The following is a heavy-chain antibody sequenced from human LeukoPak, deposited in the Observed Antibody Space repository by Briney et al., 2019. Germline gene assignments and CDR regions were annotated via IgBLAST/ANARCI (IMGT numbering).Heavy chain of an antibody. J-gene: IGHJ4*03. CDR1: GGSFSAYY. Sequence: SETLSLTCAVYGGSFSAYYWSWIRQSPGKGLEWIAEINHRGDTNYNPSVKSRVSISVDTSKNHFSLKVTSLTAADTAVYYCARGPTISETGYFDYLGQGTLVTVSS. D-gene: IGHD1-1*01. CDR3: ARGPTISETGYFDY. V-gene: IGHV4-34*01. CDR2: INHRGDT.